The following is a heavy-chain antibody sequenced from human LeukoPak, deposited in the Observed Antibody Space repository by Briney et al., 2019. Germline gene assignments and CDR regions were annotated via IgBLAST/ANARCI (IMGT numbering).Heavy chain of an antibody. D-gene: IGHD5-12*01. V-gene: IGHV4-39*07. CDR2: IYYSGST. J-gene: IGHJ4*02. CDR1: GGSISSSSYY. CDR3: ARGGRVATFLDY. Sequence: SETLSLTCTVSGGSISSSSYYWGWIRQPPGKGLEWIGSIYYSGSTYYNPSLKSRVTISVDTSKNQFSLKLSSVTAADTAVYYCARGGRVATFLDYWGPGTLVTVSS.